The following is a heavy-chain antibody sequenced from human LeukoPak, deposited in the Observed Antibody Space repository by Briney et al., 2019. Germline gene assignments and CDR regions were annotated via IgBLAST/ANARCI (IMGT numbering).Heavy chain of an antibody. V-gene: IGHV3-21*01. CDR2: ISSSSSYI. D-gene: IGHD5-12*01. J-gene: IGHJ2*01. Sequence: GGSLRLSCAASGFTFSSYSMNWVRQAPGKGLEWVSSISSSSSYIYYADSVKGRFTISRDNAKNSLYLQMSSLRAEDTAVYYCARVRKYSGYYSWYFDLWGRGTLVTVSS. CDR1: GFTFSSYS. CDR3: ARVRKYSGYYSWYFDL.